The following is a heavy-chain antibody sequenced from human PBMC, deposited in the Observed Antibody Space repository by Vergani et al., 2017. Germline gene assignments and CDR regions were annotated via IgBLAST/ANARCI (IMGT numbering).Heavy chain of an antibody. Sequence: QVQLVQSGAEVKKPGSSVKVSCKASGGTFSSYAISWVRQAPGQGLEWMGGIIPIFGTANYAQKFQGRVTITEDESTSTAYMGLSSLRSEDTAVYYCAGDRGDHIVVVPAAPTNQGDYYMDVWGKGTTVTVSS. CDR1: GGTFSSYA. J-gene: IGHJ6*03. V-gene: IGHV1-69*01. CDR3: AGDRGDHIVVVPAAPTNQGDYYMDV. D-gene: IGHD2-2*01. CDR2: IIPIFGTA.